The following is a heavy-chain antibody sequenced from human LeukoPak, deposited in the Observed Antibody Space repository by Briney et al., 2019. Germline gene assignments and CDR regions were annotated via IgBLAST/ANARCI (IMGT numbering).Heavy chain of an antibody. CDR3: ARDAPSLPGYFDL. CDR2: IYSGGST. V-gene: IGHV3-66*01. Sequence: PGGSLRLSCAASGFTVSSNYMSWVRQAPGKGLEWVSVIYSGGSTYYADSVKGRFTISRDNSKNTLYLQMNSLRAEDTAVYYCARDAPSLPGYFDLWGRGTLVTVSS. D-gene: IGHD1-14*01. J-gene: IGHJ2*01. CDR1: GFTVSSNY.